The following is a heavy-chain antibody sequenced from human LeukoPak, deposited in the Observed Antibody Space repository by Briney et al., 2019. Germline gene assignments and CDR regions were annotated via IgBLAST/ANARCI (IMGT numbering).Heavy chain of an antibody. Sequence: SVKVSCKASGYAFTSYGISWVRQAPGQGLEWMGGIIPIFGTANYAQKFQGRVTITADESTSTAYMELSSLRSEDTAVYYCARDYDDDYSNFNWFDPWGQGTLVTVSS. CDR3: ARDYDDDYSNFNWFDP. CDR1: GYAFTSYG. D-gene: IGHD4-11*01. J-gene: IGHJ5*02. V-gene: IGHV1-69*13. CDR2: IIPIFGTA.